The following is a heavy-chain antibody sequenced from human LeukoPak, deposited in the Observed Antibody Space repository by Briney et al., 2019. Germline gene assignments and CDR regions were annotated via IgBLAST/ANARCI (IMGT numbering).Heavy chain of an antibody. Sequence: GASVKVSCNASGDTFTSYAMNWVRQAPGQGLEWMGWISAYNGNTNYAQKLQGRVTMTTDTSTSTAYMELRSLRSDDTAVYYCARDLGQWLVDYWGQGTLVTVSS. CDR3: ARDLGQWLVDY. D-gene: IGHD6-19*01. CDR2: ISAYNGNT. V-gene: IGHV1-18*01. CDR1: GDTFTSYA. J-gene: IGHJ4*02.